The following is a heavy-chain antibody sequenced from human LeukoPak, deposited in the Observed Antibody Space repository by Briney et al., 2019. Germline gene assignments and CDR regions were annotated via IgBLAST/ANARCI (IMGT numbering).Heavy chain of an antibody. Sequence: PSETLSLTCTVSGGSISSGGYYWSWIRQHPGKGLEWIGYIYYSGSTYYNPSLKSRVTISVDPSKNQFSLKLSSVTAADTAVYYCASRRLCSSTSCHNWFDPWGQGTPVTVSS. D-gene: IGHD2-2*01. CDR2: IYYSGST. J-gene: IGHJ5*02. CDR1: GGSISSGGYY. CDR3: ASRRLCSSTSCHNWFDP. V-gene: IGHV4-31*03.